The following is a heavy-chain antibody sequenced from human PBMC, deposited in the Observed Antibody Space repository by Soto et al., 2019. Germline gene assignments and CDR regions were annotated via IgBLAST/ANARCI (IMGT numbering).Heavy chain of an antibody. Sequence: EVQLVESGGGLVQPGGSPKLSCAASGFTFSGSAVHWVRQAPGKGLEWVGRIRGKANSDATVYDASVKGRFTISRDDSMNTAYLQMNSLKTEDTAVYYCTSPSINYDILTDYFRYWGQGSLVTVSS. V-gene: IGHV3-73*02. J-gene: IGHJ4*02. CDR1: GFTFSGSA. CDR3: TSPSINYDILTDYFRY. D-gene: IGHD3-9*01. CDR2: IRGKANSDAT.